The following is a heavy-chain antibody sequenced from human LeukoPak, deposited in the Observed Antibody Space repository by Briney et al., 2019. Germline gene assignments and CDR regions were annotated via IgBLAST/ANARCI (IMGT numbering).Heavy chain of an antibody. J-gene: IGHJ3*02. CDR3: ARAHTVYDILTGPRTDAFDI. V-gene: IGHV1-2*02. Sequence: GASVDVSCKASGYTFTGYYMHWVRQAPGQGLEWMGWINPNSGGTNYAQKFQGRVTMTRDTSTSTVYMELSSLRSEDTAVYYCARAHTVYDILTGPRTDAFDIWGQGTMVTVSS. D-gene: IGHD3-9*01. CDR2: INPNSGGT. CDR1: GYTFTGYY.